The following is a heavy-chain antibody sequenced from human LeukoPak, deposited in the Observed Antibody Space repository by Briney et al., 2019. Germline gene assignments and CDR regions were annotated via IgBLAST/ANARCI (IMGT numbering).Heavy chain of an antibody. CDR1: GGSISSCY. D-gene: IGHD3-22*01. J-gene: IGHJ4*02. CDR2: IYYSGST. CDR3: VGRDSSGYYGVNFDY. Sequence: SETLSLTCTVSGGSISSCYWSWIRQPPGKGLEWIGYIYYSGSTNYNPSLKSRVTISVDTSKNQFSLKLSSVTAADTAVYYCVGRDSSGYYGVNFDYWGQGTLVTVSS. V-gene: IGHV4-59*01.